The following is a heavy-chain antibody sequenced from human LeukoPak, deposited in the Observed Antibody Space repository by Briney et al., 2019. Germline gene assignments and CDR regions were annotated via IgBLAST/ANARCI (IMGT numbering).Heavy chain of an antibody. Sequence: PGGSLRLSCAASGFTFSSYAMHWVRQAPGKGLEWVAVISYDGSNKYYADSVKGRFTISRDNSKNTLYLQMNSLRAEDTAVYYCARENRPGMVRGAIIAALDYWGQGTLVTVSS. CDR3: ARENRPGMVRGAIIAALDY. V-gene: IGHV3-30-3*01. CDR2: ISYDGSNK. J-gene: IGHJ4*02. CDR1: GFTFSSYA. D-gene: IGHD3-10*01.